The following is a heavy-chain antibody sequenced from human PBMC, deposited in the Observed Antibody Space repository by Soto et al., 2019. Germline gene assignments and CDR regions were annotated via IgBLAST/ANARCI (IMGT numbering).Heavy chain of an antibody. Sequence: QVQLQESGPGLVKPSGTLSLTCAVSGGSISSNNWWSWVRQPPGKGLEWIGEIYHSGSINYNPSLNSRVTISVDKSKNHFSLNLISVTAADTAVYYCARAASGYSYFDYWGQGTLVTVSS. J-gene: IGHJ4*02. V-gene: IGHV4-4*02. CDR3: ARAASGYSYFDY. D-gene: IGHD5-18*01. CDR2: IYHSGSI. CDR1: GGSISSNNW.